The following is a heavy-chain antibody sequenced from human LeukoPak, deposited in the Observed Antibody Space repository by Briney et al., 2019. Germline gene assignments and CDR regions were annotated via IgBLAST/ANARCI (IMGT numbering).Heavy chain of an antibody. CDR1: GGSISSSSYY. D-gene: IGHD4-17*01. J-gene: IGHJ5*02. CDR3: ARDKYDYGDYRIFPNWFDP. V-gene: IGHV4-39*01. Sequence: PSETLSLTCTVSGGSISSSSYYWGWIRQPPGKGLEWIGSIYYSGSTYYNPSLKSRVTISVDTSKNQFSLKLSSVTAADTAVYYCARDKYDYGDYRIFPNWFDPWGQGTLVTVSS. CDR2: IYYSGST.